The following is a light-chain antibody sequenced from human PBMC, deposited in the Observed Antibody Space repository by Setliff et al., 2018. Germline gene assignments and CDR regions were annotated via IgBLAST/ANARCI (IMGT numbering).Light chain of an antibody. V-gene: IGLV1-40*01. J-gene: IGLJ3*02. Sequence: QSVLTQPPSASGAPGQTVTISCTGLSSNIGAGYEVHWYQRFPGTALKLLIYTNTNRPSGVPDRFSASKSGTSASLAITGLQAEDEADYYCQSYDSRLSAGVFGEGT. CDR2: TNT. CDR3: QSYDSRLSAGV. CDR1: SSNIGAGYE.